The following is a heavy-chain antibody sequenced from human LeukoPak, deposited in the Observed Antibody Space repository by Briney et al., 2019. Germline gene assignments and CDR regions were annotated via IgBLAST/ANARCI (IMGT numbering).Heavy chain of an antibody. Sequence: SVKVSCKASGGTFSSYAISWVRQAPGQGLEWMGGIIPIFGTANYAQKFQGRVTITTDESTSTAYMELSSLRSEDTAVYYCARVAQEGATTWFDPWGQGTLVTVSS. D-gene: IGHD1-26*01. CDR2: IIPIFGTA. CDR1: GGTFSSYA. J-gene: IGHJ5*02. V-gene: IGHV1-69*05. CDR3: ARVAQEGATTWFDP.